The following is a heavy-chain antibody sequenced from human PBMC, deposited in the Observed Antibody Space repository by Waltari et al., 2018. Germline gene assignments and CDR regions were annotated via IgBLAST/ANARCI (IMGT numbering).Heavy chain of an antibody. CDR1: VLVVCRSV. CDR2: RYSGGDT. J-gene: IGHJ4*02. V-gene: IGHV3-53*01. CDR3: ASGTATVSFEF. D-gene: IGHD1-1*01. Sequence: EVQLVESGGDLIQPGGSLRLSCAASVLVVCRSVVAWVRQAPGKGLEWVSIRYSGGDTHFADSVKGRFTISRDDSRNTVYLQMNSLRAEDAALYYCASGTATVSFEFWGQGTQVTVSS.